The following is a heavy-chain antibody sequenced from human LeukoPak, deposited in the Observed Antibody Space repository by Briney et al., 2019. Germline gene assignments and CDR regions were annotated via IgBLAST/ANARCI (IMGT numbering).Heavy chain of an antibody. J-gene: IGHJ3*02. D-gene: IGHD4-23*01. CDR2: IYYSGST. Sequence: SETLSLTCTVSGGSISSYYWSWIRQPPGQGLEWIGYIYYSGSTNYNPSLKSRVTISVDTSKNQFSLKLSSVTAADTAVYYCASLTTVVTPYAFDIWGQGTMVTVSS. V-gene: IGHV4-59*01. CDR3: ASLTTVVTPYAFDI. CDR1: GGSISSYY.